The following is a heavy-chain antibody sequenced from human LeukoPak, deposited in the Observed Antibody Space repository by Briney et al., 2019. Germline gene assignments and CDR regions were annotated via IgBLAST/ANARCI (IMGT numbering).Heavy chain of an antibody. CDR1: GFTFSSYA. CDR3: ARDDPNYYDSSGYLSLDLDY. J-gene: IGHJ4*02. V-gene: IGHV3-30-3*01. D-gene: IGHD3-22*01. Sequence: GGSLRLSCAASGFTFSSYAMHRVRQAPGKGLEWVAVISYDGSNKYYADSVKGRFTISRDNSKNTLYLQMNSLRAEDTAVYYCARDDPNYYDSSGYLSLDLDYWGQGTLVTVSS. CDR2: ISYDGSNK.